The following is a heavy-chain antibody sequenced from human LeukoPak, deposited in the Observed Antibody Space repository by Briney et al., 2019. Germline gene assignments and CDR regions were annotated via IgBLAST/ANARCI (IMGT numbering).Heavy chain of an antibody. V-gene: IGHV3-11*04. CDR2: ISSSGSTI. D-gene: IGHD3-10*01. J-gene: IGHJ4*02. Sequence: GGSLRLSCAASGFTFSDYYMSWIRQAPGKGLEWVSYISSSGSTINYADSVKGRFTISRDNAKNTLYLQMNSLRGEYTAVYYCAKDFRWFGELLPQALHYWGQGTLVTVSS. CDR3: AKDFRWFGELLPQALHY. CDR1: GFTFSDYY.